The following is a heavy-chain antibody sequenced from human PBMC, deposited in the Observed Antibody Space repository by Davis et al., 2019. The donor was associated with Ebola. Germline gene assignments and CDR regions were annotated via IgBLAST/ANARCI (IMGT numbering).Heavy chain of an antibody. V-gene: IGHV4-39*01. CDR1: GGSISSSSYY. CDR3: ARVPGVPRPI. J-gene: IGHJ6*02. D-gene: IGHD7-27*01. CDR2: IYYSGST. Sequence: MPSETLSLTCTVSGGSISSSSYYWGWIRQPPGKGLEWIGSIYYSGSTYYNPSLKSRVTISVDTSKNQFSLKLSSVTAADTAVYYCARVPGVPRPIWGQGTTVTVSS.